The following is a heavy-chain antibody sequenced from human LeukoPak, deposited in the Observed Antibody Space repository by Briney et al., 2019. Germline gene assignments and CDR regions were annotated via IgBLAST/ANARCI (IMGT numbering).Heavy chain of an antibody. J-gene: IGHJ5*02. CDR2: DTGSGGST. D-gene: IGHD4-17*01. V-gene: IGHV3-23*01. Sequence: GGSLRLSCAASGFTFSSYAMSGVRQAPGKGLEWDSADTGSGGSTYDAAPVMGRFTISRDNSKNTLYLQMNSLRAEDTAVYYCAKDPYGDYSWFDPWGQGTLVTVSS. CDR1: GFTFSSYA. CDR3: AKDPYGDYSWFDP.